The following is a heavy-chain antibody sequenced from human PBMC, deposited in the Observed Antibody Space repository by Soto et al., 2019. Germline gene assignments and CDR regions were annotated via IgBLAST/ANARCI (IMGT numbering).Heavy chain of an antibody. CDR3: AKRSSSSTFDY. V-gene: IGHV3-23*01. CDR2: ISGSDDST. Sequence: EVQLLESGGGLVQPGESLSLSCAASGFTCSSYAISWVRQAPGKGLEWVSVISGSDDSTYYADSVKGRFTISRDNSKNTLYLQMNRLRAEDTAVYYCAKRSSSSTFDYWGQGTLVTVSS. J-gene: IGHJ4*02. CDR1: GFTCSSYA. D-gene: IGHD6-6*01.